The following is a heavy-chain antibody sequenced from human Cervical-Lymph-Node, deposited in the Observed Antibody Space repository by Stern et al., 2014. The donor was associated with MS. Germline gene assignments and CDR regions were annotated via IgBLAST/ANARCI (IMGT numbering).Heavy chain of an antibody. J-gene: IGHJ4*02. Sequence: EVQLVESGGGLVKPGGSLRLSCAASGFTFSSYSMNWVRQAPGKGLEWVSCISSSSSYIYFADSVQGRFTISTDDAKNSLYLQMNSLRAEDTAVYYCAREAYYDFWSNYYVDYWGQGTLVTVSS. V-gene: IGHV3-21*01. D-gene: IGHD3-3*01. CDR2: ISSSSSYI. CDR3: AREAYYDFWSNYYVDY. CDR1: GFTFSSYS.